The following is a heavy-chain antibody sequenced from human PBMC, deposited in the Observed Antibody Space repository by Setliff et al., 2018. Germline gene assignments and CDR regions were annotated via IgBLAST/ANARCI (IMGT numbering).Heavy chain of an antibody. J-gene: IGHJ4*02. CDR2: IEPTDSYT. V-gene: IGHV5-10-1*01. Sequence: PGESLKISCKASGYSFSNFWINWVRQLPGKGLEWMGRIEPTDSYTNYSPSFQGHVTISIDKSITTAYLHWSSLKASDTAMYYCTRGGYDSGVWGQGTLVSLL. CDR3: TRGGYDSGV. D-gene: IGHD6-25*01. CDR1: GYSFSNFW.